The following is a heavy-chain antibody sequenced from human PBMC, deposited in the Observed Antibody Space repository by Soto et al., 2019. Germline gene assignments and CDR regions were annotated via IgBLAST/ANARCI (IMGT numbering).Heavy chain of an antibody. CDR3: AKVPDSRSWCFDY. D-gene: IGHD6-13*01. V-gene: IGHV3-23*01. J-gene: IGHJ4*02. CDR2: ISGSGGST. Sequence: GSLLLSCSASGFTFSSYAMSWVRQAPGKGLEWVSAISGSGGSTYYADSVKGRFTISRDNSKNTLYLQMNSLRAEDTAVYYCAKVPDSRSWCFDYWGQGTLVTVYS. CDR1: GFTFSSYA.